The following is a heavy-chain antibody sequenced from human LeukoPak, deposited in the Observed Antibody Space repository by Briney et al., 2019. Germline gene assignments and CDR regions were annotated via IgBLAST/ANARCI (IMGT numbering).Heavy chain of an antibody. Sequence: ASVKVSCKASGYTFTSYAMHWVRQAPGQRLEWMGWINAGNGNTKYSQKFQGRVTITRDTSASTAYMELSSLRSEDTAVYYCAREEGGDYYYYGMDVWGQGATVTVSS. CDR3: AREEGGDYYYYGMDV. V-gene: IGHV1-3*01. J-gene: IGHJ6*02. CDR1: GYTFTSYA. D-gene: IGHD1-26*01. CDR2: INAGNGNT.